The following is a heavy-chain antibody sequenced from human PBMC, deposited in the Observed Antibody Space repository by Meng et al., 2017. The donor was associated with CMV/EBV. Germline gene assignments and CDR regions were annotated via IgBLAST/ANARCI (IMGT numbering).Heavy chain of an antibody. D-gene: IGHD3-16*01. V-gene: IGHV1-18*01. J-gene: IGHJ5*02. CDR3: ARVGGGNWFDP. Sequence: VQEVPSRAEVKTPGASVTVTCKASCYTFTRYGIGWVRQATGQGLEWMGWISAYNGNTNYAQKLQGRVTMTTDKSTSTAYMELRSLRSDDTAVYYCARVGGGNWFDPWGQGTLVTVSS. CDR2: ISAYNGNT. CDR1: CYTFTRYG.